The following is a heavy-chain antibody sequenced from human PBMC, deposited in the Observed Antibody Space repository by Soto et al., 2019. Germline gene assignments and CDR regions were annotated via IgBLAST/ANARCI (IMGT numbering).Heavy chain of an antibody. V-gene: IGHV4-59*12. CDR2: IYYSGST. J-gene: IGHJ4*02. CDR3: ARLRALVVTTTGELDY. Sequence: QVQLQESGPGLLKPSETLSLTCTVSGGSISSYYWSWIRQPPGKGLEWIGYIYYSGSTNYSPSLKSRVTMSMDTSKNQFSLKLSSVTAADTAVYYCARLRALVVTTTGELDYWGQGTLVTVSS. CDR1: GGSISSYY. D-gene: IGHD2-21*02.